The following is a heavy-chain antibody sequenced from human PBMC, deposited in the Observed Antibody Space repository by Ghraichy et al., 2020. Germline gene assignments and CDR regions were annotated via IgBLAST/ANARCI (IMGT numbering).Heavy chain of an antibody. V-gene: IGHV3-23*01. CDR1: GFTFSSYA. CDR2: ISGSGGST. CDR3: AKGVQWLGSHFDY. Sequence: GGSLRLSCAASGFTFSSYAMSWVRQAPGKGLEWVPAISGSGGSTYYADSVKGRFTISRDNSKNTLYLQMNSLRAEDTAVYYCAKGVQWLGSHFDYWGQGTLVTVSS. D-gene: IGHD6-19*01. J-gene: IGHJ4*02.